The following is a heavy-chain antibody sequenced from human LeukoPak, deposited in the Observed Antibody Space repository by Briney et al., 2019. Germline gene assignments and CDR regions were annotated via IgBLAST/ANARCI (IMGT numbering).Heavy chain of an antibody. CDR1: GFTFSTYA. Sequence: GGSLRLSCAASGFTFSTYAMNWVRQAPGKGLEWVSVIYSGGSTYYADSVKGRFTVSRDNSKNTLYLQMNSLRAEDTAVYYCASTTRGGTYYYYMDVWGKGTTVTVSS. CDR2: IYSGGST. CDR3: ASTTRGGTYYYYMDV. V-gene: IGHV3-23*03. D-gene: IGHD1-1*01. J-gene: IGHJ6*03.